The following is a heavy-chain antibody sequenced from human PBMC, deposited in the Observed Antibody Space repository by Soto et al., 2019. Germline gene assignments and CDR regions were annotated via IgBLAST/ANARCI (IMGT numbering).Heavy chain of an antibody. Sequence: QVQLVQSGAEVKKPGSSVKVSCKASGGTFSSYTISWVRQAPGQGLEWMGRIIPILGIANYAQKFQGRVTITADKSTSTAYMELSSLRSEDTAVYYCARDDYDILTGSYYGMDVWGQGTTVTVSS. D-gene: IGHD3-9*01. CDR2: IIPILGIA. J-gene: IGHJ6*02. V-gene: IGHV1-69*08. CDR1: GGTFSSYT. CDR3: ARDDYDILTGSYYGMDV.